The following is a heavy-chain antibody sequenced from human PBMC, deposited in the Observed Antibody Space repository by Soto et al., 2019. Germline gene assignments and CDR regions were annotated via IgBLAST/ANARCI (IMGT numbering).Heavy chain of an antibody. CDR3: ATFYGPIDY. D-gene: IGHD4-17*01. CDR1: NDSLSSHF. CDR2: FDPEDGET. Sequence: ASVKVSCKASNDSLSSHFIHWVRQAPGKGLEWMGGFDPEDGETIYAQKFQGRVTMTEDTSTDTAYMELSSLRSEDTAVYYCATFYGPIDYWGQGTLVTVSS. V-gene: IGHV1-24*01. J-gene: IGHJ4*02.